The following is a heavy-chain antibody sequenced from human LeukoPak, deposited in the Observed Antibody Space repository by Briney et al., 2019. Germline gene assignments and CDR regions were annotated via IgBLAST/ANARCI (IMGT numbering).Heavy chain of an antibody. CDR3: AKDRSYGIFDY. CDR2: ISWDGGST. Sequence: PGGSLRLSCAASGFTFDDYAMHWVRQAPGKGLEWVSLISWDGGSTYYADSVKGRFTISRDNSKNTLYLQMNSLRAEDTAVYYCAKDRSYGIFDYWGQGTLVTVSS. V-gene: IGHV3-43D*03. J-gene: IGHJ4*02. D-gene: IGHD1-26*01. CDR1: GFTFDDYA.